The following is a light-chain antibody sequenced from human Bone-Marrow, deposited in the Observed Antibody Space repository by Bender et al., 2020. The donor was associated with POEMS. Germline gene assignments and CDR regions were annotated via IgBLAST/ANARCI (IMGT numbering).Light chain of an antibody. CDR3: SSYTSSTTPWV. J-gene: IGLJ3*02. CDR2: NVS. Sequence: QSALTQPASVSGSPGQSITISCTGTSSDVGGYTFVSWYQQHPGKAPKVMIYNVSNRPSGVSNRFSGSKSGNTASLTISGLQAEDEADYYCSSYTSSTTPWVFGGGTKLTVL. CDR1: SSDVGGYTF. V-gene: IGLV2-14*03.